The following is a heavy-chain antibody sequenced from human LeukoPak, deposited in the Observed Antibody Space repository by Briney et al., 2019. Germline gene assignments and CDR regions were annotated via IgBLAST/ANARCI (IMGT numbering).Heavy chain of an antibody. CDR2: IYYSGST. CDR1: GGSISSGDYY. J-gene: IGHJ4*02. D-gene: IGHD2-2*01. CDR3: ARDLRRSGPAAYFDY. V-gene: IGHV4-30-4*08. Sequence: SATLSLTCTVSGGSISSGDYYWSWIRQPPGKGLEWIGYIYYSGSTYYNPSLKSRVTISVDTSKNQFSLKLSSVTAADTAVYYCARDLRRSGPAAYFDYWGQGTLVTVSS.